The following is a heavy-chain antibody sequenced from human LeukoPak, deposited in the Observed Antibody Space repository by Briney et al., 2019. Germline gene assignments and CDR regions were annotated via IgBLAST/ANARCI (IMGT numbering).Heavy chain of an antibody. Sequence: PGGSLRLSCAASGFTFSSYWMHWVRQAPGKGLVWVSRINTDGSSTSYADSVKGRFTISRDNAKNTLYLQMNSLRAEDTAVYYRARVGTVTTLGYFDLWGRGTLVTVSS. V-gene: IGHV3-74*01. CDR1: GFTFSSYW. CDR2: INTDGSST. CDR3: ARVGTVTTLGYFDL. D-gene: IGHD4-11*01. J-gene: IGHJ2*01.